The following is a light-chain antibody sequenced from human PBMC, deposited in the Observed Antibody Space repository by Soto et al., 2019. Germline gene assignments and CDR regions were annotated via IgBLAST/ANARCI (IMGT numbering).Light chain of an antibody. CDR1: SSDIGGYNL. CDR2: EVN. V-gene: IGLV2-14*01. CDR3: SSYTADNPPV. J-gene: IGLJ3*02. Sequence: QSALTQPASVSGSPGQSVTISCAGASSDIGGYNLVSWYQHHPGKAPKLMIYEVNNRPSGISNRFSGSKSGNTASLTISGLQAVDEADYECSSYTADNPPVFGGGTKLTVL.